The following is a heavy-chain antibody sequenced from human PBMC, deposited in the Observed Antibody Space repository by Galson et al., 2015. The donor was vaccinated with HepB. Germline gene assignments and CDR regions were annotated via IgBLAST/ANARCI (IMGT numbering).Heavy chain of an antibody. D-gene: IGHD6-6*01. J-gene: IGHJ2*01. Sequence: LRLSCAASGFTFSSYAMSWVRQAPGKGLEWVSGISDSYSTYYADSVKGRFTISRDNSKNTLFLQMNSLRAEDTALYYCAKDVSSSSVWYFDLWGRGTLVTVSS. CDR1: GFTFSSYA. V-gene: IGHV3-23*01. CDR3: AKDVSSSSVWYFDL. CDR2: ISDSYST.